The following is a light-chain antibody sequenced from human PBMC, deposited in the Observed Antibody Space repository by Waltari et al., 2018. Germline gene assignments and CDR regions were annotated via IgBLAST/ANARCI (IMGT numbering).Light chain of an antibody. CDR2: EAS. CDR3: QQYATYPWT. V-gene: IGKV1-5*03. J-gene: IGKJ3*01. Sequence: DIQMTQSPSTLSASVGDRVTITCRATQSIKSWLAWHQQKAGKAPKVLIYEASNLESGVPSRFTGSASGTEFTLTISDLQSDDFATYYCQQYATYPWTFGPGTKVDIK. CDR1: QSIKSW.